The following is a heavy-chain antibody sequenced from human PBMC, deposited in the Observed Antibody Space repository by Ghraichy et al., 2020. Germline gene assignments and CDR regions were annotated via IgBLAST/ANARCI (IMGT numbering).Heavy chain of an antibody. CDR2: VSGSGGST. Sequence: GGSLRLSCVASGFIFSSYEMTWVRQAPGKGLEWISAVSGSGGSTDSADSVKGRFTISRDNSKNTVYLQMNSPRVEDTAVYYCAKGQGSYYDSWNAYGGLDYWGQGTLVTVS. CDR1: GFIFSSYE. J-gene: IGHJ4*02. V-gene: IGHV3-23*01. CDR3: AKGQGSYYDSWNAYGGLDY. D-gene: IGHD3-3*01.